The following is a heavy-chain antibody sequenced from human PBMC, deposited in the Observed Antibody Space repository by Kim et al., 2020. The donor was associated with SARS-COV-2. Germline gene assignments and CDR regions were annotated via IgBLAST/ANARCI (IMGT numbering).Heavy chain of an antibody. CDR3: ARGGSGYYIAN. CDR2: ISSDVSST. Sequence: GGSLRLSCAASGFTFSSYWMHWVRQAPGKGLVWVSRISSDVSSTNYADSVKGRITISRDNAKNTLYLQLNSLRAEDTAVYYCARGGSGYYIANWGQGTLV. CDR1: GFTFSSYW. J-gene: IGHJ4*02. V-gene: IGHV3-74*01. D-gene: IGHD3-22*01.